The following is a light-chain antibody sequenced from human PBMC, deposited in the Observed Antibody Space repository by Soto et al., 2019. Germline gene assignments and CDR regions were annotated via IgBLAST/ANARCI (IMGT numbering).Light chain of an antibody. CDR3: QVWDSSSDHWV. Sequence: SYELTQPPSVSVAPGQTARITCGGNNIGSESVHWYQQNPGQAPVLVVYDDSDRPSGIPERFSGSNSGNTATLTISRVEAGDEADYYCQVWDSSSDHWVFGGGTKVTVL. J-gene: IGLJ3*02. V-gene: IGLV3-21*02. CDR1: NIGSES. CDR2: DDS.